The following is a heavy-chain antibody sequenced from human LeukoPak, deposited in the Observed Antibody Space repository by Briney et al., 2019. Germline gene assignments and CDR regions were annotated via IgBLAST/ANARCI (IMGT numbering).Heavy chain of an antibody. D-gene: IGHD4-11*01. CDR3: ARVGAYSNTRSYCYMDV. CDR1: GGSISSGSYY. V-gene: IGHV4-61*09. J-gene: IGHJ6*03. Sequence: SETLSLTCTVSGGSISSGSYYWSWIRQPAGKGLEWIGQIYTSGTTNYNPSLKSRVTISIDTSKNQFSLKLSSVTAADTAVYYCARVGAYSNTRSYCYMDVWGKGTTVTVSS. CDR2: IYTSGTT.